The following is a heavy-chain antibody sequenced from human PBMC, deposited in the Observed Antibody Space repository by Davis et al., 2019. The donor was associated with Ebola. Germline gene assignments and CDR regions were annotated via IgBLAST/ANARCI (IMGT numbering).Heavy chain of an antibody. CDR2: ISWNSGRK. D-gene: IGHD3-16*01. CDR3: VRDIGGSTITTHFDY. Sequence: PGGSLRLSCAASGFTFDNYAMHWVRQAPGKGLEWVSGISWNSGRKDYADSVKGRFTISRDNAKRSLYLQVNSLRAEDTALYYCVRDIGGSTITTHFDYWGQGALVTVSS. J-gene: IGHJ4*02. V-gene: IGHV3-9*01. CDR1: GFTFDNYA.